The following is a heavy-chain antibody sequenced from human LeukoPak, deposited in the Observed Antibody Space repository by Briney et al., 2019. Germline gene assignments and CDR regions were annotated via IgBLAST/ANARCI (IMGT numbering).Heavy chain of an antibody. J-gene: IGHJ4*02. V-gene: IGHV4-59*01. CDR1: GGSISSYY. CDR2: IYYSGST. Sequence: PSETLSLTCTVSGGSISSYYWSWIRQPPGKGLEWIGYIYYSGSTNYNPSLKSRVTISVGTSKNQFSLKLSSVTAADTAVYYCAREPIRYYFDYWGQGTLVTVSS. CDR3: AREPIRYYFDY.